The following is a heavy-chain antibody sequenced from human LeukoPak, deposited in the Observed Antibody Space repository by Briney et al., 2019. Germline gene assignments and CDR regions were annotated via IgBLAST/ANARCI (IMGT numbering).Heavy chain of an antibody. CDR2: IYYSGST. J-gene: IGHJ4*02. Sequence: PSETLSLTCTDSGGSISSYYWSWIRQPPGKGLEWIGYIYYSGSTNYNPSLKSRVTISVDTSKNQFSLKLSSVTAADTAVYYCARGGYDILTGYYGLDYWGQGTLVTVSS. CDR3: ARGGYDILTGYYGLDY. CDR1: GGSISSYY. D-gene: IGHD3-9*01. V-gene: IGHV4-59*01.